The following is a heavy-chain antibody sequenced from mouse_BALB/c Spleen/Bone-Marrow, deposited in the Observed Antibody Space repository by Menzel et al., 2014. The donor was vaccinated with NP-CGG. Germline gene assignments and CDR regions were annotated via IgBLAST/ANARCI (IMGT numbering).Heavy chain of an antibody. CDR3: ARGGSSYGWYFDV. V-gene: IGHV14-3*02. J-gene: IGHJ1*01. CDR2: IDPANGNT. D-gene: IGHD1-1*01. CDR1: GFNIKDTY. Sequence: EVQLVESGAELVKPGASVKLSCTASGFNIKDTYMHWVKQRPEQGLEWIGRIDPANGNTKYDPKFQGKATITADTSSNTAYLQRSSLASEDTDVYYCARGGSSYGWYFDVWGAGTTVTVSS.